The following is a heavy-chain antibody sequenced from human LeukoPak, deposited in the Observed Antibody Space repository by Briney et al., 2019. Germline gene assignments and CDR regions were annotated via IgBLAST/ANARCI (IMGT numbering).Heavy chain of an antibody. CDR3: ARDICSGIGCYPRAPFDY. CDR1: GFTFTTYA. J-gene: IGHJ4*02. Sequence: GGSLRLSCAASGFTFTTYAMSWVRQAPGEGLVWVSRMNSDGSNTNYADSVKGRFTISRDNAKNTLYLQMNSLRADDTAVYYCARDICSGIGCYPRAPFDYWGQGTLVTVSS. D-gene: IGHD2-15*01. CDR2: MNSDGSNT. V-gene: IGHV3-74*01.